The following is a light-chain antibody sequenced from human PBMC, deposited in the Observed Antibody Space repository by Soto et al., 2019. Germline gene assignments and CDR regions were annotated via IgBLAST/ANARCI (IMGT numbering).Light chain of an antibody. V-gene: IGKV3-20*01. Sequence: EIVLTHSPGTLSLSPWEIATLSCRASQTLASNSLAWYQQKAGQAPRPLIYGASSRATGIPDRFSGSASGTDFTPTITRLALEDFAVYFCQQYGSSPPTFSQGTKVDIK. CDR3: QQYGSSPPT. CDR2: GAS. J-gene: IGKJ1*01. CDR1: QTLASNS.